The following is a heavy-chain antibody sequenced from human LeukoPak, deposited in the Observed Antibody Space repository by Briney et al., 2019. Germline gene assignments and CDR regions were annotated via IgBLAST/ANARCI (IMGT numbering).Heavy chain of an antibody. V-gene: IGHV4-34*01. CDR2: INHGGST. CDR3: ARKLRRGIDY. D-gene: IGHD4-17*01. J-gene: IGHJ4*02. CDR1: GGSSSGYY. Sequence: SETLSLTCAVYGGSSSGYYWSWIRQPPGKGLEWIGEINHGGSTNYNPSLKSRVTISVDTSKNQFSLKLSSVTAADTAVYYCARKLRRGIDYWGQGTLVTVSS.